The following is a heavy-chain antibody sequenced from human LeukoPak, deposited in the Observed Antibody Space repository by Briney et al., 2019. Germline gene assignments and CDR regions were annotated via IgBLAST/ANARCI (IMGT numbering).Heavy chain of an antibody. CDR3: ARDAGYCSSTSCYPY. CDR2: IYTSGST. J-gene: IGHJ4*02. Sequence: PSETLSLTCPVSGGSISSYYWSWIRQPAGKGLEWIGRIYTSGSTNYNPSLKSRVTMSVATSKNQSSLKLSSVTAADPAVYYCARDAGYCSSTSCYPYWGQGTLVTVSS. V-gene: IGHV4-4*07. D-gene: IGHD2-2*01. CDR1: GGSISSYY.